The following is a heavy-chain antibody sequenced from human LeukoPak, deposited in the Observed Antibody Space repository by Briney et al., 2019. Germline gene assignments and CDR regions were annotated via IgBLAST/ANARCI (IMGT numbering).Heavy chain of an antibody. CDR1: GDSISGSNW. J-gene: IGHJ4*02. CDR3: ARGKPYLGYCSGGSCYTFDD. CDR2: IYHSGST. D-gene: IGHD2-15*01. V-gene: IGHV4-4*02. Sequence: SETLSLTCAVSGDSISGSNWWNWIRQPPGKGLEWIGEIYHSGSTNYNPSLKSRVTISVDKSQNRLSLKLTSVTAADTAGYYCARGKPYLGYCSGGSCYTFDDWGQGTLVTVSS.